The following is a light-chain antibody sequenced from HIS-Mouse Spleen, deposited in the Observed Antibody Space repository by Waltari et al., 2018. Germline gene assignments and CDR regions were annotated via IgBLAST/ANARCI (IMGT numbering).Light chain of an antibody. Sequence: QSALTQPASVSGSPGQSITISCPGTSSDVGSYNLVSWYQQHPGKAPKLMIYEGSKRPSGVSNRFSGSKSGNTASQTISGLQAEDEADYYCCSYAGSSTWVFGGGTKLTVL. CDR1: SSDVGSYNL. J-gene: IGLJ3*02. CDR3: CSYAGSSTWV. V-gene: IGLV2-23*01. CDR2: EGS.